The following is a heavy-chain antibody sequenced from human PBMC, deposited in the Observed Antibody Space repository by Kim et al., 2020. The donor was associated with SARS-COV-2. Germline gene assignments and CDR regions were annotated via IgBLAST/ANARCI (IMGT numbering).Heavy chain of an antibody. V-gene: IGHV3-30*03. CDR3: TTLAAAGDAFVI. Sequence: GGSLRLSCAASGFNFSNYGMHWVRQAPGKGLEWVAIVYRDGNGKYYADSVKDRFTVSRDNSKNTAYLQMNSLRPEDMAVYYCTTLAAAGDAFVIWGQGTM. CDR2: VYRDGNGK. J-gene: IGHJ3*02. CDR1: GFNFSNYG. D-gene: IGHD6-13*01.